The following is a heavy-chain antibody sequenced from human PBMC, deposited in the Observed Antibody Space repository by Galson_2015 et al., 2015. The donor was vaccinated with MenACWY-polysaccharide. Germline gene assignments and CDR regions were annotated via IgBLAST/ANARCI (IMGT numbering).Heavy chain of an antibody. V-gene: IGHV3-64D*08. Sequence: SLRLSCAASGFTFNTYAMHWVRQAPGKGLEYISSISHNGGSTYYADSVKGRFTISRDNSKNTLHLQMSSLRTDDTAMYYCVKDRWVDYWGQGTLVTVSS. CDR1: GFTFNTYA. CDR2: ISHNGGST. CDR3: VKDRWVDY. D-gene: IGHD4-23*01. J-gene: IGHJ4*02.